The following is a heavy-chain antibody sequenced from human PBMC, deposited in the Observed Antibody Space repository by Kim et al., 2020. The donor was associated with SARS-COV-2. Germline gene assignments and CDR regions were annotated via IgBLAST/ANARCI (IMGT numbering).Heavy chain of an antibody. J-gene: IGHJ4*02. CDR2: IYYRGST. CDR3: ARAPLVPSRFDY. Sequence: SETLSLTCTVSGGSINSGDYYWAWIRQSPGKGLEWIANIYYRGSTFYNPSLKNRVSISLDTSKNQFSLKLASVTAADTAVYFCARAPLVPSRFDYWGQGTLVTVSS. CDR1: GGSINSGDYY. V-gene: IGHV4-30-4*08.